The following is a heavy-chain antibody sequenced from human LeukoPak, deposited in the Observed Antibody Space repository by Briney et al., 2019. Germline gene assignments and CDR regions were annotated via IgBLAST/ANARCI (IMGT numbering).Heavy chain of an antibody. CDR1: GGSMRSYY. CDR2: IYYSGGT. CDR3: ARNQLLSLDAFDI. V-gene: IGHV4-59*08. D-gene: IGHD2-2*01. J-gene: IGHJ3*02. Sequence: SETLSLTRTVSGGSMRSYYWSWIRQPPGKGPEWIGYIYYSGGTNYNPSLKSRVTISADTSKNHFSLRLSSVTAADTAVYYCARNQLLSLDAFDIWGQGTMVTVSS.